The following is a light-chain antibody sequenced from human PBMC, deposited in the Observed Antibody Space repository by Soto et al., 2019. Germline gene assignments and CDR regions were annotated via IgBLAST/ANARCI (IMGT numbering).Light chain of an antibody. V-gene: IGLV2-14*01. J-gene: IGLJ1*01. CDR1: SSDVGAYTS. CDR2: EVS. CDR3: SSHTSDNRSYV. Sequence: QPALTQPASVSGSPGQSITLSCTGSSSDVGAYTSVSWYQHHPGKAPKLMIYEVSKRPSGVSNRFSGSKSGNTASLTISGLQPEDEAHYYCSSHTSDNRSYVFGTGTQLTVL.